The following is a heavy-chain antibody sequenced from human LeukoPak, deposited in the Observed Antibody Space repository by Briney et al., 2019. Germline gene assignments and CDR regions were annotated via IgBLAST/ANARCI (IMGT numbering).Heavy chain of an antibody. V-gene: IGHV3-30*03. CDR1: GFTFSSYG. Sequence: GRSLRLSCAASGFTFSSYGMHWVRQAPGKGLEWVAVISYDGSNKYYADSVKGRFTISRDNSKNTLYLQMNSLRAEDMAVYYCARGGSGSPPPDYDSSGYDYWGQGTLVTVSS. D-gene: IGHD3-22*01. J-gene: IGHJ4*02. CDR2: ISYDGSNK. CDR3: ARGGSGSPPPDYDSSGYDY.